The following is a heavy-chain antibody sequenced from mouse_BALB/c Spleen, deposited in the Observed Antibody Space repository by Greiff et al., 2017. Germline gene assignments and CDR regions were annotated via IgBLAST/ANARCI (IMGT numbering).Heavy chain of an antibody. Sequence: EVQVVESGGGLVQPGGSRKLSCAASGFTFSSFGMHWVRQAPEKGLEWVAYISSGSSTIYYADTVKGRFTISRDNPKNTLFLQMTSLRSEDTAMYYCASEVLRSFDYWGQGTTLTVSS. D-gene: IGHD1-1*01. CDR2: ISSGSSTI. J-gene: IGHJ2*01. CDR3: ASEVLRSFDY. V-gene: IGHV5-17*02. CDR1: GFTFSSFG.